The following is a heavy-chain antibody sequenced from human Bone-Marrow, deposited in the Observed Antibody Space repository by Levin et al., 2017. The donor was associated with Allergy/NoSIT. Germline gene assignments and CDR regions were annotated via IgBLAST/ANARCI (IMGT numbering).Heavy chain of an antibody. V-gene: IGHV1-18*04. CDR1: GYSFSAFP. CDR2: IRPYSGDT. J-gene: IGHJ6*03. D-gene: IGHD6-25*01. CDR3: ARVAANNYYYYMDV. Sequence: ASVKVSCKASGYSFSAFPISWVRQGPGQGLEWMGWIRPYSGDTNYARRLQGRLTLTTDTSTNTAYMELRSLRSDDTAVYFCARVAANNYYYYMDVWGKGTTVSVSS.